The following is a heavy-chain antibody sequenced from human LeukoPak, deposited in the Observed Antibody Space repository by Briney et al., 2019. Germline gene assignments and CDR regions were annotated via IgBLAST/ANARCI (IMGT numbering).Heavy chain of an antibody. CDR3: ARQVYDILTSDI. CDR2: IDPSDSYT. Sequence: GESLKISCKGSGYGFTNYWITWVRQMPEKGLEWMGRIDPSDSYTNYSPSFQGHVTMSVDKSISTAYLQWSSLRASDTAMYYCARQVYDILTSDIWGQGTMVTVSS. J-gene: IGHJ3*02. CDR1: GYGFTNYW. V-gene: IGHV5-10-1*01. D-gene: IGHD3-9*01.